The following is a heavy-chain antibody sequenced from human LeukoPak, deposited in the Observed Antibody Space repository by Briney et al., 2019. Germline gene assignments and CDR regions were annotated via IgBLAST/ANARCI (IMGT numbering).Heavy chain of an antibody. V-gene: IGHV3-21*01. CDR3: AREAYGSGNYPFDY. D-gene: IGHD3-10*01. Sequence: GGSLRLSCVASGITFSSYSMNWVRQAPGKGLEWVSSITSNGANTYYADSVKGRFTISRDNAKNSPYLQMNSLRAEDTAVYYCAREAYGSGNYPFDYWGQGTLVTVSS. J-gene: IGHJ4*02. CDR2: ITSNGANT. CDR1: GITFSSYS.